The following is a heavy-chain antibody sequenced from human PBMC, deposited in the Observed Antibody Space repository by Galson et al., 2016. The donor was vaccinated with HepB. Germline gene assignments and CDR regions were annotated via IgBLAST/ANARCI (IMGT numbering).Heavy chain of an antibody. V-gene: IGHV3-7*01. CDR2: IDQDGSET. J-gene: IGHJ4*02. CDR1: GFTFSGYW. D-gene: IGHD5-12*01. Sequence: SLRLSCAVSGFTFSGYWMSWVRQAPGKGLEWVANIDQDGSETDSVDSVKGRFTISRDNGKNSVYLQMNSLRVEDTALYYCARLRGGYDLDYWGQGTLVTVSS. CDR3: ARLRGGYDLDY.